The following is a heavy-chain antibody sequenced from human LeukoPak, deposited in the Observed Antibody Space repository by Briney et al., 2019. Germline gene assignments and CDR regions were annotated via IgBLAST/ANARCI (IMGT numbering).Heavy chain of an antibody. CDR2: INSNSGGT. Sequence: GASVKVSCKGSGYTFTDYYMHWVRQAPGHGLEWMGWINSNSGGTNYAQKFQGRVTMTRDTSISTAYMELSSLRSDDTAVYYCARVLVPAGGGVVDYWGQGTLVTVSS. CDR1: GYTFTDYY. V-gene: IGHV1-2*02. J-gene: IGHJ4*02. CDR3: ARVLVPAGGGVVDY. D-gene: IGHD3-16*01.